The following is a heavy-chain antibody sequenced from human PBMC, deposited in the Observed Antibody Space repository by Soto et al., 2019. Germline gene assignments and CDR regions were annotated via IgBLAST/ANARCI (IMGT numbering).Heavy chain of an antibody. Sequence: QITLKESGPTLVKPTQTLTLTCTFSGFSLSTSGVGVAWIRQPPGKALEWLALIYWDDDKRYSPSLKSRLTITKDTSKNQVVLTMTNMDPVDTATYYCAHSRPSTHGGGEIDYWGQGTLVNVSS. CDR1: GFSLSTSGVG. D-gene: IGHD3-16*01. CDR3: AHSRPSTHGGGEIDY. V-gene: IGHV2-5*02. CDR2: IYWDDDK. J-gene: IGHJ4*02.